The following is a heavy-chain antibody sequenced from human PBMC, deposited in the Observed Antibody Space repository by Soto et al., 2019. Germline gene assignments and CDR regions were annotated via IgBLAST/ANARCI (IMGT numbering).Heavy chain of an antibody. D-gene: IGHD2-2*01. V-gene: IGHV3-21*01. CDR3: ARDSVAPAAMVAFDY. Sequence: GGSLRLSCAASGFTFSSYSMNWVRQAPGKGLEWVSSISSSSSYIYYADSVKGRFTISRDNAKNSLYLQMNSLRAEDTAVYYCARDSVAPAAMVAFDYWGQGTLVTVAS. CDR2: ISSSSSYI. J-gene: IGHJ4*02. CDR1: GFTFSSYS.